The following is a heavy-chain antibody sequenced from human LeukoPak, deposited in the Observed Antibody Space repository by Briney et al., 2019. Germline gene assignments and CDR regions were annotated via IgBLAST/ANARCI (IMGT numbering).Heavy chain of an antibody. J-gene: IGHJ4*02. Sequence: PGGSLRLSCAASGFTVSSNYMSWVRQAPGKGLEWVSAISGSGGSTYYADSVKGRFTISRDNSKNTLYLQMNSLRAEDTAVYYCAKGRRLFLAAFDYWGQGTLVTVSS. CDR1: GFTVSSNY. D-gene: IGHD3-16*01. V-gene: IGHV3-23*01. CDR2: ISGSGGST. CDR3: AKGRRLFLAAFDY.